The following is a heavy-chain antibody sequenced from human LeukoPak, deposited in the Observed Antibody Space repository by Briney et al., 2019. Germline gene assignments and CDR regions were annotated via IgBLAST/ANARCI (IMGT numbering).Heavy chain of an antibody. CDR1: GYTFTGYY. D-gene: IGHD1-1*01. V-gene: IGHV1-2*02. CDR3: ARDRRRDRWNDVSYYYYMDV. J-gene: IGHJ6*03. Sequence: ASVKVSCKASGYTFTGYYMHWARQAPGQGLEWMGWINPNSGGTNYAQKFQGRVTMTRDTSISTAYMELSRLRSDDTAVYYCARDRRRDRWNDVSYYYYMDVWGKGTTVTISS. CDR2: INPNSGGT.